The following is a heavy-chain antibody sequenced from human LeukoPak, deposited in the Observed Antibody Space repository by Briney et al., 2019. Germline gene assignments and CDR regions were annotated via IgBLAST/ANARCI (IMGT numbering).Heavy chain of an antibody. Sequence: SETLSLTCAVYGGSFSGYYWSWIRQPPGKGLEWIGYIYYSGSTNYNPSLKSRVTISVDTSKNQFSLKLSSVTAADTAVYYCARGHGSGWAEYFQHWGQGTLVTVSS. V-gene: IGHV4-59*01. CDR2: IYYSGST. J-gene: IGHJ1*01. D-gene: IGHD6-19*01. CDR3: ARGHGSGWAEYFQH. CDR1: GGSFSGYY.